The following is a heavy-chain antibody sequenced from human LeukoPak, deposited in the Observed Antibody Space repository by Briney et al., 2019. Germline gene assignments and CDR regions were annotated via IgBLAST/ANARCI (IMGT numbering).Heavy chain of an antibody. J-gene: IGHJ4*02. CDR3: ARSSSSWLHFDY. CDR2: IYYSGST. Sequence: PSETLSLTCTVSGGSISSSSYSWGWIRQPPGKGLEWIGSIYYSGSTYYNPSLKSRVTISVDTSKNQFSLKLSSVTAADTAVYYCARSSSSWLHFDYWGQGTLVTVSS. D-gene: IGHD6-13*01. CDR1: GGSISSSSYS. V-gene: IGHV4-39*01.